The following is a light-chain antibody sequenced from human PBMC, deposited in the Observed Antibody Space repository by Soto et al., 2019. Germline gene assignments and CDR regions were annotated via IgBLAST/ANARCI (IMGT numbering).Light chain of an antibody. CDR3: QTWDTGARVV. Sequence: QLVLTQSPSASASLGASVKLTCTLSSGHSSYAIAWHQQQPEKGPRYLMKLSSDGSHSKGDGIPDRFSGSISGAERYLTISSLQSEDEADYYCQTWDTGARVVFGGGTKVTVL. V-gene: IGLV4-69*01. J-gene: IGLJ2*01. CDR2: LSSDGSH. CDR1: SGHSSYA.